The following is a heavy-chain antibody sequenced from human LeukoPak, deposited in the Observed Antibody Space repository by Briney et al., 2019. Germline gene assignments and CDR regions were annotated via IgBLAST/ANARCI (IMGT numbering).Heavy chain of an antibody. D-gene: IGHD2-2*02. Sequence: GGSLRLSCAASGFTFSSYAMSWVRQAPGKGLEWVSAISGSGGRTYYADSVKGRFTISRDNSKNTLYLQMNSLRAEDTAVYYCAKDLGVVPAAIWDYWGQGTLVTVSS. CDR2: ISGSGGRT. J-gene: IGHJ4*02. CDR1: GFTFSSYA. CDR3: AKDLGVVPAAIWDY. V-gene: IGHV3-23*01.